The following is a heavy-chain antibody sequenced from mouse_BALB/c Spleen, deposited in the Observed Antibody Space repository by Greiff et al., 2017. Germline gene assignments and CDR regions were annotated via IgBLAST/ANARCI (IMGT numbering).Heavy chain of an antibody. CDR1: GYSFTSYY. V-gene: IGHV1S135*01. CDR3: ASYGSWFAY. D-gene: IGHD1-1*02. CDR2: IDPFNGGT. J-gene: IGHJ3*01. Sequence: VQLQQPGPELMKPGASVKISCKASGYSFTSYYMHWVKQSHGKSLEWIGYIDPFNGGTSYNQKFKGKATLTVDKSSSTAYMHLSSLTSEDSAVYYCASYGSWFAYWGQGTLVTVSA.